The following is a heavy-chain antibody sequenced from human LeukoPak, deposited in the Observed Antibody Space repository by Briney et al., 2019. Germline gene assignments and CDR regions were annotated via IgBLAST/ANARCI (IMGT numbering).Heavy chain of an antibody. CDR2: ISSDGSIK. D-gene: IGHD3-3*01. CDR3: VKEYHSRGFGAYFDY. Sequence: GGSLRLSCTASRFTFSHYGMQWVRQAPGKGLEWVAVISSDGSIKVYADSVKGRFTLSRDNSINTVDLQMNSLRAEDTAVYYCVKEYHSRGFGAYFDYWGQGTLVTVSS. CDR1: RFTFSHYG. J-gene: IGHJ4*02. V-gene: IGHV3-30*18.